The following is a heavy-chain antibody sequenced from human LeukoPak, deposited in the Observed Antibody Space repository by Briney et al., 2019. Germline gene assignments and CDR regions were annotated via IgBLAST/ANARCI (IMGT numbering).Heavy chain of an antibody. CDR3: AKEGWELLNYYYGMDV. CDR1: GITFSSSG. Sequence: PGRSLRLSCVASGITFSSSGMHWVRQAPGKGLEWVAVIWYDGSDKYYADSVKGRFTISRDNSKNTLYLQMNSLRAEDTAVYYCAKEGWELLNYYYGMDVWGQGTTVTVSS. CDR2: IWYDGSDK. J-gene: IGHJ6*02. D-gene: IGHD1-26*01. V-gene: IGHV3-33*06.